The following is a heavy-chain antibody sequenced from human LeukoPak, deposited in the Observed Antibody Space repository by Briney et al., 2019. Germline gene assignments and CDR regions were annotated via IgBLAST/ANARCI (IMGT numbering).Heavy chain of an antibody. CDR1: GYTFTGYY. CDR2: INPNSGGT. V-gene: IGHV1-2*02. Sequence: ASVKVSCRASGYTFTGYYMHWVRQAPGQGLEWMGWINPNSGGTNYAQKFQGRVTMTRDTSISTAYMELSRLRSDDTAVYYCASANARYGSGSYYGDYWGQGTLVTVSS. CDR3: ASANARYGSGSYYGDY. D-gene: IGHD3-10*01. J-gene: IGHJ4*02.